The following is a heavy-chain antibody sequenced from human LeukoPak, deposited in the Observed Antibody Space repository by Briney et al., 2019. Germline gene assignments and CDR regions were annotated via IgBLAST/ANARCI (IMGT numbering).Heavy chain of an antibody. J-gene: IGHJ3*02. CDR3: ASPNYYGSGSPKNDAFDI. D-gene: IGHD3-10*01. Sequence: SETLSLTCTVSGGSISSGGYYWSWIRQHPGKGLEWIGYIYYSGSTYYNPSLKSRVTISVDTSKNQFSLKLSSVTAADTAVYYCASPNYYGSGSPKNDAFDIWGQGTMVTVSS. CDR1: GGSISSGGYY. V-gene: IGHV4-31*03. CDR2: IYYSGST.